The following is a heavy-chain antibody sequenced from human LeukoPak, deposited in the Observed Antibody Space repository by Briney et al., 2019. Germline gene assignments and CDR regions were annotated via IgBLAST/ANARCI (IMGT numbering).Heavy chain of an antibody. CDR1: GGSISSSSYY. CDR3: VVVPAAILNWFDP. CDR2: IYYSGST. Sequence: SETLSLTCTVSGGSISSSSYYWGWIRQPPGKGLEWIGGIYYSGSTYYNPSLKSRVTISVDTSKNQFSLKLSSVTAADTAVYYCVVVPAAILNWFDPWGQGTLVTVSS. V-gene: IGHV4-39*07. J-gene: IGHJ5*02. D-gene: IGHD2-2*01.